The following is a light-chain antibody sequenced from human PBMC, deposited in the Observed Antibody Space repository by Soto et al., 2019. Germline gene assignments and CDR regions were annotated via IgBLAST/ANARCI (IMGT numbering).Light chain of an antibody. Sequence: DIQMTQSPSTLSASIGDRVTITCRASQTISSWLVWYQQKSGKAPKLLIYDASTLESGVPSRFSGSGSGTEFTLTISSLQPDDFATYYCQQYNSYSLLTFGGGTKVEIK. CDR1: QTISSW. V-gene: IGKV1-5*01. CDR2: DAS. J-gene: IGKJ4*01. CDR3: QQYNSYSLLT.